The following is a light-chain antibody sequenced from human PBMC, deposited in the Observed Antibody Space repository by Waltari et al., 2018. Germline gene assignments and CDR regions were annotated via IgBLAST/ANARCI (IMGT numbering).Light chain of an antibody. Sequence: QSVLTQPPSVSGAPGQRVTISCTVSRSNIGAGYDVHWYQRLPGTAPKLLIYGNNNRPSGVPDRFSGSKSGNIASLAITGLQAEDEADYYCQSYDNSLRGFWVFGGGTKLTVL. CDR1: RSNIGAGYD. CDR3: QSYDNSLRGFWV. CDR2: GNN. J-gene: IGLJ3*02. V-gene: IGLV1-40*01.